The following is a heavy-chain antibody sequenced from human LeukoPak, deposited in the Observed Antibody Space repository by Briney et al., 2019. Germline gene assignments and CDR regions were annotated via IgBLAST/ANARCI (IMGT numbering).Heavy chain of an antibody. CDR3: ARSGDDEIVVVPAAMPGESDYYMDV. Sequence: GGSLRHSCAASRFTFSSYWMTSVRQAPGKGLEWVANIKQDGSEKYYVGSVKGRFTISRDNAKKSLYLQMNSLRAEDTAVYYCARSGDDEIVVVPAAMPGESDYYMDVWGKGTTVTVSS. J-gene: IGHJ6*03. V-gene: IGHV3-7*01. D-gene: IGHD2-2*01. CDR2: IKQDGSEK. CDR1: RFTFSSYW.